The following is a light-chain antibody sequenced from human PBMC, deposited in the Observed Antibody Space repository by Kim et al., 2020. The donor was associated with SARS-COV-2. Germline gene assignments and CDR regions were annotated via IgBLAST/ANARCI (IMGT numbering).Light chain of an antibody. CDR3: QQYDVWPRP. CDR1: RSVGRH. Sequence: SPGDRAPPPCRASRSVGRHLAWYQKKPGQAPRLLLHGEATRATGIPDRFGGSGSGTEFTLTISSLQSEDVAVYYCQQYDVWPRPFGQGTKVEIK. J-gene: IGKJ1*01. CDR2: GEA. V-gene: IGKV3-15*01.